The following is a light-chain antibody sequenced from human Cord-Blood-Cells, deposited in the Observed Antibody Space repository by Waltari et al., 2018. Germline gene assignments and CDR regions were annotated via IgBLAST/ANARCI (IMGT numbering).Light chain of an antibody. CDR3: QQYNSYSPA. CDR1: QSISSW. V-gene: IGKV1-5*03. J-gene: IGKJ4*01. Sequence: DIEMTQSPSTLPASVGDRGTITCRASQSISSWLAWYQQKPGKAPKLLIYKASSLESGVPSRFSGSGSGTEFTLTISSLQPDDFATYYCQQYNSYSPAFGGGTKVEIK. CDR2: KAS.